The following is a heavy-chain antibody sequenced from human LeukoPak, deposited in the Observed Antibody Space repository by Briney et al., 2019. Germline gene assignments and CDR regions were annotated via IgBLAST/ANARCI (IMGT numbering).Heavy chain of an antibody. CDR3: ANSPMILRGHY. V-gene: IGHV3-7*01. CDR1: EFSFSTNW. D-gene: IGHD3-16*01. Sequence: PGGSLRLSCAASEFSFSTNWMTWVRQAPGKGLEWVANINPDGSKKSHADFVEGRFTISRDNAKNSLYLQMSSLRAEDTAVYYCANSPMILRGHYWGQGTLVTVSS. J-gene: IGHJ4*02. CDR2: INPDGSKK.